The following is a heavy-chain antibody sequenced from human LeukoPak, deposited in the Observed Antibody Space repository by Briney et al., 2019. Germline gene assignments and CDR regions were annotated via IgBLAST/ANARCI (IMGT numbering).Heavy chain of an antibody. D-gene: IGHD5-24*01. CDR1: GCTVSRDY. Sequence: GGSVRLSCAASGCTVSRDYMGWVRQAPEKGLEWVSLISSGGFTYYADSLKGRFTISRDNSKNTLYLQMNSLRAEDTAVYYCGRVGDGYNDNYWGQGTLVTVSS. CDR2: ISSGGFT. CDR3: GRVGDGYNDNY. V-gene: IGHV3-66*01. J-gene: IGHJ4*02.